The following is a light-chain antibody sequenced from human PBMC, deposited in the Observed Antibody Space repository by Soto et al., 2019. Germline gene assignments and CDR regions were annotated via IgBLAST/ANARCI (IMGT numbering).Light chain of an antibody. CDR3: LQHNSYPWT. V-gene: IGKV1-17*01. J-gene: IGKJ1*01. Sequence: DIQMTQSPSSLSASVGARVTITCRASQDITTDLVWYHQKPGKAPKCLIYAASSLQSGVPARFSGSGSGTEFTLTISSLQPEDFTTFYCLQHNSYPWTFGQGTKVEMK. CDR2: AAS. CDR1: QDITTD.